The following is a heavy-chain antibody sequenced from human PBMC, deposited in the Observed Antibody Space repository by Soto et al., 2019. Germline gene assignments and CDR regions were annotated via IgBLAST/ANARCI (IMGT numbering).Heavy chain of an antibody. CDR3: VYTTGWPGFDF. CDR1: GGSNSNYY. V-gene: IGHV4-59*03. Sequence: PSETLSLTCTVSGGSNSNYYWTWVRQSSGKGLEWVGYIHYSGRTHYNPSLESRVTISADTSKKQFSLKVNFLTAADTAVYHCVYTTGWPGFDFWGQGILVTVS. D-gene: IGHD6-19*01. J-gene: IGHJ4*02. CDR2: IHYSGRT.